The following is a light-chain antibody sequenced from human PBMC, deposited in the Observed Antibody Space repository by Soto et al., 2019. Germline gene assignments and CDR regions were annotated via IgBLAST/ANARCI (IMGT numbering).Light chain of an antibody. Sequence: QSALTQPASVSGSPGQSITISCTGTSSDVGGYNYVSWYQQHPGKAPKLMIYDVSNRPSGVSNRFSGSKSGNTASLTTSGLQAEDEADYYCSSYTSSSTYVFGTGTKVTVL. V-gene: IGLV2-14*01. CDR3: SSYTSSSTYV. CDR2: DVS. CDR1: SSDVGGYNY. J-gene: IGLJ1*01.